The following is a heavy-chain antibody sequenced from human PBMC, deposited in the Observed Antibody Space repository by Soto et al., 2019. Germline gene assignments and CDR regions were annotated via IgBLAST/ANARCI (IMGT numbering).Heavy chain of an antibody. Sequence: QVQLVQSGAEVKKPGASVKVSCKASGYTFTSYYMHWVRQAPGQGLEWMGIINPSGGSTSYAQKFQGRDTMTRDTSTSTVYMELSSLRSEDTAVYYCARGITIFGVVIATNDAFDIWGQGTMVTVSS. CDR3: ARGITIFGVVIATNDAFDI. V-gene: IGHV1-46*01. J-gene: IGHJ3*02. D-gene: IGHD3-3*01. CDR1: GYTFTSYY. CDR2: INPSGGST.